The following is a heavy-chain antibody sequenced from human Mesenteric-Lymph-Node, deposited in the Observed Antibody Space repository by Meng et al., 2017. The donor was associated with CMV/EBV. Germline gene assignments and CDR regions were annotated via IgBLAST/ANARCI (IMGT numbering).Heavy chain of an antibody. V-gene: IGHV3-30*04. CDR3: ARDGIQGSSSPSYYYYGMDV. J-gene: IGHJ6*02. CDR1: GFTFSSYA. D-gene: IGHD6-6*01. CDR2: ISYDGSNK. Sequence: GESLKISCAASGFTFSSYAMHWVRQAPGKGLEWVAVISYDGSNKYYADSVKGRFTISRDNSKNTLYLQMNSLRAEDTAVYYCARDGIQGSSSPSYYYYGMDVWGQGTTVTVSS.